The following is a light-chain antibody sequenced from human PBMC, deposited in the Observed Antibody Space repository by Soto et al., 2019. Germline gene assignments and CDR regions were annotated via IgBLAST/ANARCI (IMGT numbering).Light chain of an antibody. Sequence: EIVLTQSPGTLSLSPGERATLSCRASQSVSSSYLAWYQQKPGQAPRLLIYGASSRATGIPDRFSGSGSGPDFTLTISRLEPEDFAVYYCQQYGRSPPVRLTFGGGTKVEIK. CDR3: QQYGRSPPVRLT. V-gene: IGKV3-20*01. J-gene: IGKJ4*01. CDR1: QSVSSSY. CDR2: GAS.